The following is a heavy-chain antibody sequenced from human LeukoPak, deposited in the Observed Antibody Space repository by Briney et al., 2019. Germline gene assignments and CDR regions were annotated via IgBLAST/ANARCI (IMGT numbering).Heavy chain of an antibody. CDR2: ISFSGGST. CDR3: ARDIQLST. Sequence: GGSLRLSCAASGFTFSGSAMSWVRQAPGKGLEWVSLISFSGGSTYYADSVKGRFTISRDNSKDTLYLQMNSLRAEDTAIYYCARDIQLSTWGLGTMVTVSS. D-gene: IGHD5-24*01. V-gene: IGHV3-23*01. CDR1: GFTFSGSA. J-gene: IGHJ3*01.